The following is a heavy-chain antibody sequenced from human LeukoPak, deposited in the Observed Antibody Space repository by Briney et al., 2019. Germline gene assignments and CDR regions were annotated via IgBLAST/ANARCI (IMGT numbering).Heavy chain of an antibody. V-gene: IGHV3-30*18. CDR2: ISYDGSNK. Sequence: PGGSLRLSCAASGFTFSSYGMHWVRQAPGKGLEWVAVISYDGSNKYYADSVKGRFTISRDNSKNTLYLQMNSLRAEDTAVYYCAKAGGQIGGYYYYMDVWGKGTTVTISS. CDR1: GFTFSSYG. CDR3: AKAGGQIGGYYYYMDV. D-gene: IGHD2-8*02. J-gene: IGHJ6*03.